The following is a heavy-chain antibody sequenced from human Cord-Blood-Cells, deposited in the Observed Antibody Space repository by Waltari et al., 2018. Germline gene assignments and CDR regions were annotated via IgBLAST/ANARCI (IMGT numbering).Heavy chain of an antibody. Sequence: QVQLVQSGAEVKKPGDSVKVSCKASGTTFTGSYLHWARTAPGQGLEWMGWINPNSGGTNYAQKFQGRVTMTRDTSISTAYMELSRLRSDDTAVYYCARDRCSSTSCYRDFDYWGQGTLVTVSS. D-gene: IGHD2-2*01. CDR3: ARDRCSSTSCYRDFDY. V-gene: IGHV1-2*02. J-gene: IGHJ4*02. CDR1: GTTFTGSY. CDR2: INPNSGGT.